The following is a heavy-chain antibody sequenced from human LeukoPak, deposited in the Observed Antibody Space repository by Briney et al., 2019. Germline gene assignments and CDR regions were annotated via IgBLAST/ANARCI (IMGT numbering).Heavy chain of an antibody. Sequence: GGSLRLXCAASGFTFDDYGMSWVRRAPGKGLEWVSGINWNGGSTGYADSVRGRFTISRDNAKNSLYLQMNSLRAEDTALYYCARERDNYFDYWGQGTLVTVSS. D-gene: IGHD2-15*01. V-gene: IGHV3-20*04. CDR2: INWNGGST. CDR1: GFTFDDYG. J-gene: IGHJ4*02. CDR3: ARERDNYFDY.